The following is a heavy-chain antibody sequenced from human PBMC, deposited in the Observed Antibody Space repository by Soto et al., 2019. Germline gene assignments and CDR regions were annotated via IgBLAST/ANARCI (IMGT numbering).Heavy chain of an antibody. J-gene: IGHJ4*02. V-gene: IGHV5-10-1*01. CDR1: GYTFTNNW. CDR3: GRRRGYSYDFDY. Sequence: PGESLKISCNASGYTFTNNWISWVRQKPGQGLEWMGRIDPSDSRTKYNPSFEGHVTISIDKSINTAFLQWSSLRASDTAVYFCGRRRGYSYDFDYWGQGTLVTVSS. D-gene: IGHD5-18*01. CDR2: IDPSDSRT.